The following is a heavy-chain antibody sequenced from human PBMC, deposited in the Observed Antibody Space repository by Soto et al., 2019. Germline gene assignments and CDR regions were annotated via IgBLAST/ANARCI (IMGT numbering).Heavy chain of an antibody. J-gene: IGHJ4*02. Sequence: GVSLRLSCAASGFTFSSYGMHWVRQAPGKGLEWVAVISYDGSNKYYADSVKGRFTISGDNSKNTLYLQMNSLRAEDTAVYYCAKRADPSSLNWAHFDSWGQGMLVTVSS. CDR2: ISYDGSNK. CDR1: GFTFSSYG. V-gene: IGHV3-30*18. D-gene: IGHD2-15*01. CDR3: AKRADPSSLNWAHFDS.